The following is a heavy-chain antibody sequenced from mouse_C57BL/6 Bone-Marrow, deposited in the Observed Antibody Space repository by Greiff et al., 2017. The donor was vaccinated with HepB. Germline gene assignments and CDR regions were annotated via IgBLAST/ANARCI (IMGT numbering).Heavy chain of an antibody. D-gene: IGHD1-1*02. V-gene: IGHV1-62-2*01. CDR3: ARHEGVLYGYYAMDY. CDR1: GYTFTEYT. CDR2: FYPGSGSI. Sequence: VKLVESGAELVKPGASVKLSCKASGYTFTEYTIHWVKQRSGQGLEWIGWFYPGSGSIKYNEKFKDKATLTADKSSSTVYMELSRLTSEDSAVYFCARHEGVLYGYYAMDYWGQGTSVTVSS. J-gene: IGHJ4*01.